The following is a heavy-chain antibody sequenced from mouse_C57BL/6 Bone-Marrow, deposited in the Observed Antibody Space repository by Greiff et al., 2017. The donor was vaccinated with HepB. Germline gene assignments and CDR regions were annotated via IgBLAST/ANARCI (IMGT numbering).Heavy chain of an antibody. J-gene: IGHJ3*01. Sequence: VQLQQPGAELVKPGASVKLSCKASGYTFTSYWMQWVKQRPGQGLEWIGEIDPSDSYTNYNQKFKGKATLTVDTSSSTAYMQLSSLTSEDSAVYYCARFYYDYGRFAYWGQGTLVTVSA. CDR1: GYTFTSYW. V-gene: IGHV1-50*01. CDR2: IDPSDSYT. CDR3: ARFYYDYGRFAY. D-gene: IGHD2-4*01.